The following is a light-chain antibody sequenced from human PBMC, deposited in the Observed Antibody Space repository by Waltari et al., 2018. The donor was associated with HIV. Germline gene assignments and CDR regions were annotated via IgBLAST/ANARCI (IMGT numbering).Light chain of an antibody. Sequence: QSVLTQPPSASWTPRPRVTISCSGGSPNTGINYVPWYQHRPGTAPKLLIFTKNQRPSWVPDRFAASKSGTSASLAISALQSGDEADYYCAAWDGSLRGGVFGGGTKLTV. CDR1: SPNTGINY. CDR3: AAWDGSLRGGV. J-gene: IGLJ3*02. CDR2: TKN. V-gene: IGLV1-47*01.